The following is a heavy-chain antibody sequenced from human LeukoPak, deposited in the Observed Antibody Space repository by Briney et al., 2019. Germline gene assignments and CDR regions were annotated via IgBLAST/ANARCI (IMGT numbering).Heavy chain of an antibody. D-gene: IGHD4-23*01. CDR1: GFTFSSYA. Sequence: PGGSLRLSCAASGFTFSSYAMHWVRQAPGKGLEWVAVISYDGSNKYYADSVKGRFTISRDNSKNTLYLQMNSLRAEDTAVYYCARGPDYGGNSDWYYYGMDVWGQGTTVTVSS. J-gene: IGHJ6*02. CDR2: ISYDGSNK. V-gene: IGHV3-30-3*01. CDR3: ARGPDYGGNSDWYYYGMDV.